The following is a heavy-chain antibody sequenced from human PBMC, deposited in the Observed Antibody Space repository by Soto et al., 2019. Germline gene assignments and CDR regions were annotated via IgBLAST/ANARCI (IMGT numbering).Heavy chain of an antibody. D-gene: IGHD4-17*01. CDR3: AREDDYGYRYINYGLDV. J-gene: IGHJ6*02. V-gene: IGHV3-30-3*01. Sequence: GGSLRLSCAASGFTFNIYALHWVRQAPGKGLEWVAVISFDGTKKYYSDSVKGRFTISRDNLKNTLYLQMSNLRVEDAALYFCAREDDYGYRYINYGLDVWGQGTTVTVSS. CDR2: ISFDGTKK. CDR1: GFTFNIYA.